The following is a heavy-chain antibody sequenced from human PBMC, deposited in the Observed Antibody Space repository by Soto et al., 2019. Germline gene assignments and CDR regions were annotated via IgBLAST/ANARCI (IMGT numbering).Heavy chain of an antibody. J-gene: IGHJ4*02. CDR2: IYYSGST. Sequence: SETLSLTCTVSGGSISNSSYYWGWIRQPPGKGLEWIGSIYYSGSTYYNPSLKSRVTISVDTSKNQFSLKLSSVTAADTAVYYCARRARYEFWSGYSYDYWGQGTLVTVSS. CDR3: ARRARYEFWSGYSYDY. V-gene: IGHV4-39*01. D-gene: IGHD3-3*01. CDR1: GGSISNSSYY.